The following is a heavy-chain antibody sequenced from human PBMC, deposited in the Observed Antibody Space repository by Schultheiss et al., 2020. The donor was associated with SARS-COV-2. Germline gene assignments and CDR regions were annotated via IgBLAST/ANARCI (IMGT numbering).Heavy chain of an antibody. D-gene: IGHD3-3*01. CDR1: GGSISSGGYY. J-gene: IGHJ6*02. CDR3: ARASLGDDFWPLLTMDV. V-gene: IGHV4-31*03. CDR2: IYYSGST. Sequence: SETLSLTCTVSGGSISSGGYYWSWIRQHPGKGLEWIGYIYYSGSTYYNPSLKSRVTISVDTSKNQFSLKLSSVTAADTAVYYCARASLGDDFWPLLTMDVWGQGTTVTVSS.